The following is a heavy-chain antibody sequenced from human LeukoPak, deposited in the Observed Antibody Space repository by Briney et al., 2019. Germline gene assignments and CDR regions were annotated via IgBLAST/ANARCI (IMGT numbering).Heavy chain of an antibody. CDR1: GGSLSSYY. CDR3: ARHGGRAAAGWGDNWFDP. J-gene: IGHJ5*02. D-gene: IGHD6-13*01. Sequence: SQTLSLTCTVYGGSLSSYYWSWDRQPPGKGLEWVGYIYYSGRTNYNPSLKSPLTISVDTSMNQFSLKLSSVTAADTAMYYCARHGGRAAAGWGDNWFDPWGQGTLGTVSS. V-gene: IGHV4-59*08. CDR2: IYYSGRT.